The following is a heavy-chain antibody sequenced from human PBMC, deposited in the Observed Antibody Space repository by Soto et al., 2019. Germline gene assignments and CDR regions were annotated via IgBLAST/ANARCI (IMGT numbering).Heavy chain of an antibody. CDR3: AREGSATISTKFDY. Sequence: GGSLRLSCAASGFTFSSYSMNWVRQAPGKGLEWVSSISSSSSYIYYADSVKGRFTISRDNAKNSLYLQMNSLRAEDTAVYYCAREGSATISTKFDYWGQGTLVTVSS. CDR1: GFTFSSYS. CDR2: ISSSSSYI. J-gene: IGHJ4*02. D-gene: IGHD5-12*01. V-gene: IGHV3-21*01.